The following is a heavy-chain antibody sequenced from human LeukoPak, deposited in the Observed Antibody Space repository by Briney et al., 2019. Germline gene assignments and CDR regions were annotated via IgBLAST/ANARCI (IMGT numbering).Heavy chain of an antibody. V-gene: IGHV3-11*01. Sequence: GGSLRLSCAASGFTFSDYYMSWIRQAPGKGLEWVSYISSSGSTIYYADSVKGRFTISRDNAKNSLYLQMNSLRAGDTAVYYCARGRRPIVVVPDDIHKPLNYFDPWGQGTLVTVSS. CDR3: ARGRRPIVVVPDDIHKPLNYFDP. J-gene: IGHJ5*02. CDR1: GFTFSDYY. D-gene: IGHD2-2*01. CDR2: ISSSGSTI.